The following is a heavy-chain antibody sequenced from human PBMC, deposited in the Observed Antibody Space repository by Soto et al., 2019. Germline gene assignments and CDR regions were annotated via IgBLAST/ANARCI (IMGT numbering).Heavy chain of an antibody. Sequence: SETLSLTCTVSGGSISSYYWSWIRQPPGKGLEWIGYIYYSGSTNYNPSLKSRVTISVDTSKNQFSLKLSSVTAADTAVYYCARQLYCTNGVCDAFDIWGQGTMVTVSS. J-gene: IGHJ3*02. CDR1: GGSISSYY. D-gene: IGHD2-8*01. CDR3: ARQLYCTNGVCDAFDI. V-gene: IGHV4-59*08. CDR2: IYYSGST.